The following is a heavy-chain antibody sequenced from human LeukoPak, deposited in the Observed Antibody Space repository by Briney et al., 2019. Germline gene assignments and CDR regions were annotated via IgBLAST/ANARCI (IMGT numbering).Heavy chain of an antibody. CDR3: ARIYSSSWYYFDY. CDR2: IYYSGST. D-gene: IGHD6-13*01. Sequence: SETLSLTCTVSGGSISSYYWSWIRQPPGKGLEWIGYIYYSGSTNYNPSLKSRVTISVDTSKDQFSLKLSSVTAADTAVYYCARIYSSSWYYFDYWGQGTLVTVSS. J-gene: IGHJ4*02. V-gene: IGHV4-59*08. CDR1: GGSISSYY.